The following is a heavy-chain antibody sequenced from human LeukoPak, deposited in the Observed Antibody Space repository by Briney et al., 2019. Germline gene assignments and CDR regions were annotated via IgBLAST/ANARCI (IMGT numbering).Heavy chain of an antibody. V-gene: IGHV1-2*06. Sequence: ASVKVSCKASGYTFTGYYMHWVRQAPGQGLEWMRRINPNSGGTNYAQKFQGRVTMTRDTSISTAYMELSRLRSDDTAVYYCARGYCTNGVCYNRDYWGQGTLVTVSS. CDR2: INPNSGGT. CDR1: GYTFTGYY. D-gene: IGHD2-8*01. J-gene: IGHJ4*02. CDR3: ARGYCTNGVCYNRDY.